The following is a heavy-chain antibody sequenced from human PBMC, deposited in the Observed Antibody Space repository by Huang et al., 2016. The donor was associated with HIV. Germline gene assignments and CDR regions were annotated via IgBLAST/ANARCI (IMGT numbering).Heavy chain of an antibody. V-gene: IGHV2-26*01. D-gene: IGHD4-17*01. CDR3: ARGQSVYGDDDYRFDP. CDR2: IYANDEE. CDR1: GFSLTNGKLG. Sequence: QVTLKESGPVLVNPTETLTLTCTVSGFSLTNGKLGVSWIRQPPGTALEWLAQIYANDEEAYSTSLKSRLTSVKDTSKSQVVLTMTNIVPVDTGTYFCARGQSVYGDDDYRFDPWGQGTPVTVSS. J-gene: IGHJ5*02.